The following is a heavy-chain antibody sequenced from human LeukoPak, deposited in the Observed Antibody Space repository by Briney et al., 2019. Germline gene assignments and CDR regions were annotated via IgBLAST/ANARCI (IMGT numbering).Heavy chain of an antibody. D-gene: IGHD6-13*01. Sequence: GGSLRLSCAASGFTLSDYYMSWIRLAPGKGLEWVSYISSSSSYTNYADSVKGRFTISRDNSKNSLYLQMNSLRAEDTAVYYCASPAAGSNFDCWGQGTLVTVSS. V-gene: IGHV3-11*03. CDR3: ASPAAGSNFDC. CDR1: GFTLSDYY. CDR2: ISSSSSYT. J-gene: IGHJ4*02.